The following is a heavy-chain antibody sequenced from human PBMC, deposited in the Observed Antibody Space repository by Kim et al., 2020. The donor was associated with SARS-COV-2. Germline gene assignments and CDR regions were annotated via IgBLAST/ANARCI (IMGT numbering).Heavy chain of an antibody. D-gene: IGHD3-22*01. J-gene: IGHJ4*02. CDR2: ISGSGDAT. V-gene: IGHV3-23*01. CDR1: GFIFSNSA. CDR3: ARVGAQWFFVD. Sequence: GGSLRLSCAASGFIFSNSAMSWVRQAPGKGLEWVSGISGSGDATHYVDYVKGRFTISRDNSKNTLSLQMNSLRVEDTAIYYCARVGAQWFFVDWSQGTLVTASS.